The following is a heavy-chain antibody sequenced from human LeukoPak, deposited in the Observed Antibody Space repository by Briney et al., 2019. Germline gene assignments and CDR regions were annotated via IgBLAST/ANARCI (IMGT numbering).Heavy chain of an antibody. Sequence: GGSLRLSCAASGFIFSDYYMAWIRQAPGKGLEWVSYISSRDTTMSYADSVKGRFTISRDNAKNSLYLQMSSLRVDDTAVYYCARAILPDTGFDYWGQGTLVTVSS. CDR3: ARAILPDTGFDY. D-gene: IGHD5-18*01. CDR2: ISSRDTTM. V-gene: IGHV3-11*01. J-gene: IGHJ4*02. CDR1: GFIFSDYY.